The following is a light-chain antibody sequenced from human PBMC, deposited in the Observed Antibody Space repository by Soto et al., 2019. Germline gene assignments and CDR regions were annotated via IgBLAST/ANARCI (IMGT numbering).Light chain of an antibody. V-gene: IGKV3-20*01. CDR1: QSVSSPY. J-gene: IGKJ3*01. CDR2: GAS. CDR3: QKYGSSPFT. Sequence: EVVLTQSPVTLSLSPGERATLSCRASQSVSSPYLAWYQQKPGQPPRLLIYGASSRATDIPDRFIGSGSGTEFTLTIASLAPEDFAMYYCQKYGSSPFTFGPGTKVAI.